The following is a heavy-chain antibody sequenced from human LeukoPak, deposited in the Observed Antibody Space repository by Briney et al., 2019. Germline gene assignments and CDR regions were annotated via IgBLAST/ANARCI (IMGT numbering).Heavy chain of an antibody. CDR3: AKRSGYYDILTGHFDY. D-gene: IGHD3-9*01. V-gene: IGHV3-23*01. CDR1: GFTFSSYA. CDR2: ISGSGGST. Sequence: GGSLRLSCVASGFTFSSYAMSWVRQAPGKGLEWVSAISGSGGSTYYADFVKGRFTISRDISKNTLYLQMNSLRAEDTAVYYCAKRSGYYDILTGHFDYWGQGTLVTVSS. J-gene: IGHJ4*02.